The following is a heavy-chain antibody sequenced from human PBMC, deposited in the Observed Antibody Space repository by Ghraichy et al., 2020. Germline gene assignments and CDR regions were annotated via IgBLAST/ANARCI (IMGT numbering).Heavy chain of an antibody. CDR1: GGSISSYY. J-gene: IGHJ2*01. Sequence: SETLSLTCTASGGSISSYYWSWIRQPPGKGLEWIGYIYYSGSTNYNPSPKSRLTITADTSTNQSPLQLISVPAADTAVYYCARTLPGIAVAGYWYFDLWGRGTLVTVAS. V-gene: IGHV4-59*01. D-gene: IGHD6-19*01. CDR2: IYYSGST. CDR3: ARTLPGIAVAGYWYFDL.